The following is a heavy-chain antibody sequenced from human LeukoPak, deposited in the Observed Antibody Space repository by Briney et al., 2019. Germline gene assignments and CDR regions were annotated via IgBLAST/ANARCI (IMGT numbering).Heavy chain of an antibody. Sequence: GRSLRLSCAASGFTFDDYAMHWVRQAPGKGLEWVSGISWNSGSIRYADSVKGRFTISRDNAKNSLYLQMNSLRAEDTALYYCAKDMVRGFYGMDVWGQGTTVTVSS. CDR3: AKDMVRGFYGMDV. CDR1: GFTFDDYA. CDR2: ISWNSGSI. D-gene: IGHD3-10*01. J-gene: IGHJ6*02. V-gene: IGHV3-9*01.